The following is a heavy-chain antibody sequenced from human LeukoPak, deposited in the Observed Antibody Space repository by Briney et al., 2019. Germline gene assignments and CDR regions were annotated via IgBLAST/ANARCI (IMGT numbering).Heavy chain of an antibody. CDR1: GFTFKSYG. CDR2: ITCAGTST. V-gene: IGHV3-23*01. J-gene: IGHJ4*02. CDR3: ARKVAVAMDLDY. D-gene: IGHD5-18*01. Sequence: PGGSLRLSCVASGFTFKSYGMIWVRQVPGKGLEWLSSITCAGTSTKCADSVNGQFAISRDNSKNTLSLQMTGLRAEDTAVYYCARKVAVAMDLDYWGQGTLVTVSS.